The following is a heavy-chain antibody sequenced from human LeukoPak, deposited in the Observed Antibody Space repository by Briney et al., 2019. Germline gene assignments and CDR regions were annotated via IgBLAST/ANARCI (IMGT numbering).Heavy chain of an antibody. V-gene: IGHV4-34*01. Sequence: PSETLSLTCAVYGGSFSGYYWSWIRQPPGKGLEWIGEINHSGSTNYNPSLKSRVTISVDTSKNQFSLKLSSVTAADTAVYYCARGRYYYGSGSYYKPRAEYFQHWGQGTLVTVSS. CDR2: INHSGST. J-gene: IGHJ1*01. CDR3: ARGRYYYGSGSYYKPRAEYFQH. CDR1: GGSFSGYY. D-gene: IGHD3-10*01.